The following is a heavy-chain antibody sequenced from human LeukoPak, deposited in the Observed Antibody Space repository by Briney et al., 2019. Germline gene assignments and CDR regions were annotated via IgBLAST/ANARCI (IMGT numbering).Heavy chain of an antibody. J-gene: IGHJ4*02. D-gene: IGHD2-8*01. V-gene: IGHV3-21*04. CDR3: AREARTNGVCWDY. CDR2: ISSSGTYI. Sequence: SGGSLRLSCAASKFTFSSYSMNWVRQAPGKGLEWVSSISSSGTYISYAESVKGRFTISRDNAKNSLYLQMNSLRAEDTALYHCAREARTNGVCWDYWGQGTLVTVSS. CDR1: KFTFSSYS.